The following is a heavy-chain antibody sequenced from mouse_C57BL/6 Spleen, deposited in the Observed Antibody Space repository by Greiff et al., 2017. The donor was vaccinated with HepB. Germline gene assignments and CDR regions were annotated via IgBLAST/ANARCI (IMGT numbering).Heavy chain of an antibody. CDR2: IDPENGDT. Sequence: EVNVVESGAELVRPGASVKLSCTASGFNIKDDYMHWVKQRPEQGLEWIGWIDPENGDTEYASKFQGKATITADTSSNTAYLQLSSLTSEDTAVYYCTTDRDYWGQGTTLTVSS. CDR3: TTDRDY. J-gene: IGHJ2*01. V-gene: IGHV14-4*01. D-gene: IGHD2-14*01. CDR1: GFNIKDDY.